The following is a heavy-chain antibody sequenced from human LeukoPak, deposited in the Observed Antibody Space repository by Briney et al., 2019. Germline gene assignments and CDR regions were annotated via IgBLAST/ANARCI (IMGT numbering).Heavy chain of an antibody. CDR1: VGSLISCCYS. Sequence: SQTLSLTCAFSVGSLISCCYSGSWIRQPPGKGVGWVEYIYYSGSTNYNPYLKSRVTISVDAYKNTFSLKLSCVTAADTAVYYCARAGADILTGYYLNNDYWGQGPLVTVSS. D-gene: IGHD3-9*01. J-gene: IGHJ4*02. CDR3: ARAGADILTGYYLNNDY. CDR2: IYYSGST. V-gene: IGHV4-61*01.